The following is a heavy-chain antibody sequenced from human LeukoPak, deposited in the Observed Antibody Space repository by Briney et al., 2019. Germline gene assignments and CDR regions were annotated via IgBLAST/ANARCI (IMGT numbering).Heavy chain of an antibody. CDR2: IRHDGSNK. Sequence: PGGSLRLSCAASGFTFSIYGMHWVRQAPGKGLEWVAFIRHDGSNKYYADSVKGRFTISRDNSKNTLYLQMDSLRAEDTAVYYCAKAQSGSSGWYFDFWGQGTLVTVSS. CDR3: AKAQSGSSGWYFDF. V-gene: IGHV3-30*02. D-gene: IGHD6-19*01. J-gene: IGHJ4*02. CDR1: GFTFSIYG.